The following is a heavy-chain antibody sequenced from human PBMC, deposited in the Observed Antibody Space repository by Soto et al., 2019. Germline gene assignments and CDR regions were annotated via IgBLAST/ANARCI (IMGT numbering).Heavy chain of an antibody. CDR3: ARGGRDGFDI. Sequence: QVQLQESGPGLVKPSETLSITCTVSGGSISTYYWNWIRQSAGKGLEWIGRVYISGSTNYHPSLKSRVAMSVDTSNNQFSLKVTSVTAADTAVYYCARGGRDGFDIWGHGTMVTVSS. CDR2: VYISGST. V-gene: IGHV4-4*07. J-gene: IGHJ3*02. CDR1: GGSISTYY.